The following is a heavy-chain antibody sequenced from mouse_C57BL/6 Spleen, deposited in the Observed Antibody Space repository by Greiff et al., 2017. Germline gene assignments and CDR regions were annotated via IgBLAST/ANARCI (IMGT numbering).Heavy chain of an antibody. V-gene: IGHV1-55*01. CDR2: INPGSGCT. CDR1: GYTFNSYW. J-gene: IGHJ2*01. D-gene: IGHD1-1*01. Sequence: QVQLQQPGAELVKPGASVKMSCKASGYTFNSYWITWVKQRPGQGLEWIVNINPGSGCTNYNEKLKSKATLTVDTSSSTADMQLSSLTSEDSAVYYCAKRWGYGSSYLGYWGHGTTLTVSS. CDR3: AKRWGYGSSYLGY.